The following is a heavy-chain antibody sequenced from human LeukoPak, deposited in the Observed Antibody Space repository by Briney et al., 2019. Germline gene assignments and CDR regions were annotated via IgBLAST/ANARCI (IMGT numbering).Heavy chain of an antibody. CDR1: GFTFSSYS. V-gene: IGHV3-53*01. Sequence: GGSLRLSCAASGFTFSSYSMNWVRQAPGKGLEWVSVIYSGGSTYYADSVKGRFTISRDNSKNTLYLQMNSLRAEDTAVYYCAREPYSSGWADAFDIWGQGTMVTVSS. D-gene: IGHD6-19*01. CDR2: IYSGGST. CDR3: AREPYSSGWADAFDI. J-gene: IGHJ3*02.